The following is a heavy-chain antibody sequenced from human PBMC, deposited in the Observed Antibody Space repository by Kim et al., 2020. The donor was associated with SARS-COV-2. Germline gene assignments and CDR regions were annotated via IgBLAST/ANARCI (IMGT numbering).Heavy chain of an antibody. J-gene: IGHJ4*02. D-gene: IGHD6-19*01. Sequence: ADSVKGRFTISRDNTKNTLYLKMSSLGAEEKAVYYCAKFPPQHIAVAGTGWGQGTLVTVSS. CDR3: AKFPPQHIAVAGTG. V-gene: IGHV3-23*01.